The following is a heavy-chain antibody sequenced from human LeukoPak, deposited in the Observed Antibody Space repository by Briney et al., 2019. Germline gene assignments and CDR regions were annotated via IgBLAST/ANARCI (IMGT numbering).Heavy chain of an antibody. V-gene: IGHV3-21*01. J-gene: IGHJ5*02. CDR1: GFTFSSYS. Sequence: GGSLRLSCAASGFTFSSYSMNWVRQAPGKGLGWVSSISSSSSYIYYADSVKGRFTISRDNAKNSLYLQMNSLRAEDTAVYYCARDRGRGSSSKLDPWGQGTLVTVSS. CDR2: ISSSSSYI. CDR3: ARDRGRGSSSKLDP. D-gene: IGHD6-13*01.